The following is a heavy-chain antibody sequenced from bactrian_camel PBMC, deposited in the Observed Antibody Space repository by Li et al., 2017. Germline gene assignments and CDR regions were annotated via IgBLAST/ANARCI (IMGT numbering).Heavy chain of an antibody. J-gene: IGHJ4*01. D-gene: IGHD2*01. CDR2: VDSDRSNT. CDR3: ANGLGYCSGGYCYGPPRGG. CDR1: GFTFSSYY. V-gene: IGHV3-2*01. Sequence: HVQLVESGGALVQPGGSLRLSCAASGFTFSSYYIYWVRQAPGKGLEWVSSVDSDRSNTYYADFVKGRFTISSDNAKNTLYLHMNSLKTEDTAMYYCANGLGYCSGGYCYGPPRGGWGQGTQVTVS.